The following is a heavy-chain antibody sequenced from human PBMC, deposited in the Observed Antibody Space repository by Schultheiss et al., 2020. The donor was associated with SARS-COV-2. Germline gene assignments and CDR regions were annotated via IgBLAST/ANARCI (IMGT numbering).Heavy chain of an antibody. CDR1: GGSISSYY. Sequence: SQTLSLTYTVSGGSISSYYWSWIRQPPGKGLEWIGYIYYSGSTNYNPSLKSRVTISVDASKNQFSLRLSSVTAADTAVYYCARHGYGSYDKYIDFWGQGTLVTVSS. D-gene: IGHD3-10*01. CDR2: IYYSGST. V-gene: IGHV4-59*08. CDR3: ARHGYGSYDKYIDF. J-gene: IGHJ4*02.